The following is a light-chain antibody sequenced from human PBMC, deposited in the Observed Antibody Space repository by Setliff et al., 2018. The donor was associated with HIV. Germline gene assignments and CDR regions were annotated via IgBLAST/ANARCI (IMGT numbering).Light chain of an antibody. V-gene: IGLV2-23*02. J-gene: IGLJ1*01. CDR2: EVT. CDR1: SSDIGSYDL. Sequence: QSVLTQPASVSGSPGQSITISCTGTSSDIGSYDLVSWFQQHPGKAPKAIIYEVTKRPSGVSNRFSGSKSGNTASLTISGLQAEDEADYYCGAWDDTLRAYVFGSGTKGTVL. CDR3: GAWDDTLRAYV.